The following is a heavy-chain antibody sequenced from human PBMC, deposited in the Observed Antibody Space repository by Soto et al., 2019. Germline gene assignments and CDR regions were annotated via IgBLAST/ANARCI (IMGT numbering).Heavy chain of an antibody. J-gene: IGHJ6*02. D-gene: IGHD2-15*01. CDR1: GFTFSSYF. V-gene: IGHV3-48*02. Sequence: GGSLRLSCAASGFTFSSYFMNWVRQAPGKGLEWVSYISRSSSTIYYADSVKGRFTISRDNAKNSLYLQMNSLRDEDTAVYYCARIHCSAGSCYSGGYHGMDVWGQGTTVTVSS. CDR3: ARIHCSAGSCYSGGYHGMDV. CDR2: ISRSSSTI.